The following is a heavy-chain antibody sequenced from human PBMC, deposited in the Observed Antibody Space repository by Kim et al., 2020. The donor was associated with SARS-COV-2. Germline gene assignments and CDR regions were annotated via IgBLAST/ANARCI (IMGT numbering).Heavy chain of an antibody. CDR3: ARDTSAVGAPTR. J-gene: IGHJ1*01. D-gene: IGHD1-26*01. V-gene: IGHV3-53*01. CDR1: GLTVGDNF. CDR2: IYSHGSA. Sequence: GGSLRLSCAVSGLTVGDNFMSWVRQAPGKGLEWVSLIYSHGSAHYADSVKGRFTISRDSTKNTVDLQMNSLRVEDTDVYYCARDTSAVGAPTRWGQGTLV.